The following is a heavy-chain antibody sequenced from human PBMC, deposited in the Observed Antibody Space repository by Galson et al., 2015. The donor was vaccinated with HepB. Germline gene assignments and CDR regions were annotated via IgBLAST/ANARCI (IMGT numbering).Heavy chain of an antibody. J-gene: IGHJ4*02. Sequence: SLRLSCAASGFTFSNAWMSWVRQAPGKGLEWVGRIKSKTDGGTTDYAAPEKGRFTIPRDDSKTTLYLQMDRLKTEDTAVYLRTSSIVGYNSCDIWGQGTLLPVSS. CDR3: TSSIVGYNSCDI. V-gene: IGHV3-15*01. D-gene: IGHD5-24*01. CDR1: GFTFSNAW. CDR2: IKSKTDGGTT.